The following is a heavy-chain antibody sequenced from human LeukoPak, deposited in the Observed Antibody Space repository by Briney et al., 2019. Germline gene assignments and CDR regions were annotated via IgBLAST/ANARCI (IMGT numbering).Heavy chain of an antibody. Sequence: GGSLRLSCAASGFTFSSYGMHWVRQAPGKGLEWAAFIRYDGSNKYYADSVKGRFTISRDNSKNTLYLQMNSLRAEDTAVYYCASPAKPYYYYYYMDVWGKGTTVTVSS. V-gene: IGHV3-30*02. CDR3: ASPAKPYYYYYYMDV. CDR2: IRYDGSNK. CDR1: GFTFSSYG. J-gene: IGHJ6*03.